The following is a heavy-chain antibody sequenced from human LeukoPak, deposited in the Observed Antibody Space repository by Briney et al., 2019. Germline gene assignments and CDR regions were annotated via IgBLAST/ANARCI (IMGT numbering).Heavy chain of an antibody. V-gene: IGHV4-59*01. CDR2: IYYSGST. J-gene: IGHJ6*03. CDR3: ARSSSWPKYYCYYMDV. D-gene: IGHD6-13*01. Sequence: SETLSLTCTVSGGSISSYYWSWIRQPPGKGLEWIGYIYYSGSTNYNPSLKSRVTISVDTSKNQFSLKLSSVTAADTAVYYCARSSSWPKYYCYYMDVWGKGTTVTVSS. CDR1: GGSISSYY.